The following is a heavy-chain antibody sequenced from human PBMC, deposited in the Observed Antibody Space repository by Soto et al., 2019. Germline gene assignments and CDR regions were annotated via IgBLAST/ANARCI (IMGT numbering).Heavy chain of an antibody. Sequence: VASVKVSCKASGYTFTTYYMHWVRQAPGQGLEWMGVINPSGGSTSYAQNFQGRVTMTRDTSASTVYMELSSLRSEDTAVYYCARGGLSYDSRGYFDYWGQGTLVTVYS. CDR3: ARGGLSYDSRGYFDY. CDR1: GYTFTTYY. V-gene: IGHV1-46*01. J-gene: IGHJ4*02. D-gene: IGHD3-22*01. CDR2: INPSGGST.